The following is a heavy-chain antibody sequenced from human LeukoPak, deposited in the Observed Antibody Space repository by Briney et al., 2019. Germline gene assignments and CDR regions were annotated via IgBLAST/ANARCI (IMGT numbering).Heavy chain of an antibody. D-gene: IGHD3-16*02. CDR1: GYTFTSYG. CDR2: ISAYNGNT. V-gene: IGHV1-18*01. J-gene: IGHJ5*02. Sequence: ASVKVSCKASGYTFTSYGISWVRQAPGQGLEWMGWISAYNGNTNYAQKLQGRVTTTTDTSTSTAYMELRSLRSDDTAVYYCARDLVTHNWFDPWGQGTLVTVSS. CDR3: ARDLVTHNWFDP.